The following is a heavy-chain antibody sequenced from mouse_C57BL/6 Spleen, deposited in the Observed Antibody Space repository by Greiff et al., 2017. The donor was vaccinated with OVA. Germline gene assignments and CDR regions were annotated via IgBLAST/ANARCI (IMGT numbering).Heavy chain of an antibody. D-gene: IGHD2-4*01. Sequence: QVQLQQSGPGLVAPSQSLSITCTVSGFSLTSYAISWVRQPPGKGLEWLGVIWTGGGTNYNSALKSRLSISKDNSKSQVFLKMNSLQTDDTARYYCARNYYDYDDAMDYWGQGTSVTVSS. CDR1: GFSLTSYA. CDR3: ARNYYDYDDAMDY. V-gene: IGHV2-9-1*01. J-gene: IGHJ4*01. CDR2: IWTGGGT.